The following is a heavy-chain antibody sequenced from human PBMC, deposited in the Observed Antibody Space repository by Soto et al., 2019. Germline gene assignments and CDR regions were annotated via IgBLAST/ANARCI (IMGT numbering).Heavy chain of an antibody. CDR2: IKQDGSEK. CDR1: GFTFSSYW. V-gene: IGHV3-7*01. Sequence: PGGSLRLSCAASGFTFSSYWMSWVRQAPGRGLEWVANIKQDGSEKYYVDSVKGRFTISRDNAKNSLYLQMNSLRAEDTAVYYCARREVPAAISHYDAFDIWGQGTMVTVSS. J-gene: IGHJ3*02. CDR3: ARREVPAAISHYDAFDI. D-gene: IGHD2-2*02.